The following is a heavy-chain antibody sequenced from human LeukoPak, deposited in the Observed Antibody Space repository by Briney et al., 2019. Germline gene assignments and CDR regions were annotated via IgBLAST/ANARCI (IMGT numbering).Heavy chain of an antibody. CDR3: ARFLNWFDP. Sequence: PSETLSLTCTVSGGSISSYYWSWIRQPPGKGLEWIGCIYYSGSTNYNPSLKSRVTISVDKSKNQFSLKLSSVTAADTAVYYCARFLNWFDPWGQGTLVTVSS. J-gene: IGHJ5*02. V-gene: IGHV4-59*12. CDR1: GGSISSYY. CDR2: IYYSGST.